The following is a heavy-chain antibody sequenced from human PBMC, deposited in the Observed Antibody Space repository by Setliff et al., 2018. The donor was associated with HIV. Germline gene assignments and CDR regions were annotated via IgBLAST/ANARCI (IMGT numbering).Heavy chain of an antibody. CDR2: IDYSGTT. CDR3: AAEGVQGSSYYYMDV. CDR1: GGSVSSGGYY. Sequence: LSLTCNVSGGSVSSGGYYWKWIRQHPVKGLEWIGHIDYSGTTYYNPSLKSRITISLDTSKDQFSLKLTSVTAADTAVYYCAAEGVQGSSYYYMDVWGKGTTVTVSS. V-gene: IGHV4-31*03. J-gene: IGHJ6*03. D-gene: IGHD2-15*01.